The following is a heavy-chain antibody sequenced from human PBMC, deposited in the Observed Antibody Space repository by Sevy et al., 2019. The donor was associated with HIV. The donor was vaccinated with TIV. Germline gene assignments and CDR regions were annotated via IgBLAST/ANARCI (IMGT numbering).Heavy chain of an antibody. V-gene: IGHV4-34*01. D-gene: IGHD2-15*01. CDR2: INHSGST. CDR1: GGSFSGYY. J-gene: IGHJ6*02. CDR3: ARGAALYCSGGSCYSFTAIIYYYYGMDV. Sequence: SETLSLTCAVYGGSFSGYYWSWIRQPPGKGLEWIGEINHSGSTNYNPSLKSRVTISVDTSKNQFSLKLSSVTAADTAVYYCARGAALYCSGGSCYSFTAIIYYYYGMDVWGHGTTVTVSS.